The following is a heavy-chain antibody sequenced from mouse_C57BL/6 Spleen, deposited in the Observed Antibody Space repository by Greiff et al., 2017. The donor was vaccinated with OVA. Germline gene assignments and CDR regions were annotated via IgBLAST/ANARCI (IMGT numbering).Heavy chain of an antibody. CDR3: SRAYGPLDY. D-gene: IGHD1-1*01. V-gene: IGHV1-52*01. CDR2: IDPSDSET. J-gene: IGHJ2*01. Sequence: QVQLKQPGAELVRPGSSVKLSCKASGYTFTSYWMHWVKQRPIQGLEWIGNIDPSDSETHYNQKFKDKATLTVDKSSSTAYMQLSSLTSEDAAVYYCSRAYGPLDYWGQGTTLTVSS. CDR1: GYTFTSYW.